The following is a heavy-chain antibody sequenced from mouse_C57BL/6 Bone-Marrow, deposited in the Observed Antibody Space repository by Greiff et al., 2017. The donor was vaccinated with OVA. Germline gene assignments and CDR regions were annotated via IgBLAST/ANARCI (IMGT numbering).Heavy chain of an antibody. CDR3: ARDRGWLLFDY. J-gene: IGHJ2*01. Sequence: EVQVVESGGGLVKPGGSLKLSCAASGFTFSSYAMSWVRQTPEKRLEWVATISDGGSYTYYPDNVKGRFTISRDNAKNNLYLQMSHLKSEDTAMYYCARDRGWLLFDYWGQGTTLTVSS. D-gene: IGHD2-3*01. V-gene: IGHV5-4*01. CDR1: GFTFSSYA. CDR2: ISDGGSYT.